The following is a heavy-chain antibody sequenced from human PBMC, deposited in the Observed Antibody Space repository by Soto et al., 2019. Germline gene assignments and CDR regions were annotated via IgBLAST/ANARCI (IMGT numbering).Heavy chain of an antibody. V-gene: IGHV4-59*08. CDR1: GGSISSYY. CDR3: ARQVGYCSGGSCYSGWSWFDP. CDR2: IYYSGST. D-gene: IGHD2-15*01. Sequence: QVQLQESGPGLVKPSETLSLTCTVSGGSISSYYWSWIRQPPGKGLEWIGYIYYSGSTNYNPSLRXXVTRSVGTSKXXVXLXXSSVTAADTAVYYWARQVGYCSGGSCYSGWSWFDPWGQGTLVTVSS. J-gene: IGHJ5*02.